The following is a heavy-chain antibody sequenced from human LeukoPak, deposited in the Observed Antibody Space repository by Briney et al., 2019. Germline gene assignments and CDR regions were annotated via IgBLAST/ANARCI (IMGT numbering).Heavy chain of an antibody. CDR2: LSAYNGST. V-gene: IGHV1-18*01. D-gene: IGHD6-13*01. CDR3: ARDPRFTLRGQLAGSAFDI. J-gene: IGHJ3*02. CDR1: GYTFTSYG. Sequence: ASVKVSCTASGYTFTSYGISWVRQAPGQGLGWMGWLSAYNGSTNYSQKLPGRVTITTDTSTSTAYMKLRSLRSDDTAVYYCARDPRFTLRGQLAGSAFDIWGQGTMVTVSS.